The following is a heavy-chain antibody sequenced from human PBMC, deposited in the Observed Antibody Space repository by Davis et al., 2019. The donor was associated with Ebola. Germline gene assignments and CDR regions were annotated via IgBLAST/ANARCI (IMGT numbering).Heavy chain of an antibody. CDR1: GGTFSSYA. D-gene: IGHD1-26*01. Sequence: SVKVSCKASGGTFSSYAISWVRQAPGQGLEWMGGIIPIFGTANYAQKFQGRVTITADESTSTAYMELSSLRSEDTAVYYCARDPRGGSYFDYWGQGTLVTVSS. V-gene: IGHV1-69*13. CDR2: IIPIFGTA. J-gene: IGHJ4*02. CDR3: ARDPRGGSYFDY.